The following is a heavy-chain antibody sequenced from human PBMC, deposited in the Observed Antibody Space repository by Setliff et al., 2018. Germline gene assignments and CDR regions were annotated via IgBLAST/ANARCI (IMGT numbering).Heavy chain of an antibody. CDR1: GYTFTSYA. J-gene: IGHJ6*03. CDR3: AREVVLEWLSTYYYYYYMDV. V-gene: IGHV1-3*01. CDR2: INAGNGNT. Sequence: ASVKVSCKASGYTFTSYAMHWVRQAPGQRLEWMGWINAGNGNTKYSQKFQGRVTIARDTSASTAYMELSSLRSEDTAVYYCAREVVLEWLSTYYYYYYMDVWGKGTTVTVSS. D-gene: IGHD3-3*01.